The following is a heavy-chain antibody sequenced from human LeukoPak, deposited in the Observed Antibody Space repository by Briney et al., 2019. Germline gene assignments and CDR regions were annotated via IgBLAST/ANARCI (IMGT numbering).Heavy chain of an antibody. Sequence: SETLSLTCTVSGGSISSYYWSWIRQPPGKGLEWIGYIYYSGSTNYNPSLKSRVTISVDTSKNQFSLKLSSVTATDTAVYYCARADFAISGDAFDIWGQGTMVTVSS. V-gene: IGHV4-59*01. CDR3: ARADFAISGDAFDI. J-gene: IGHJ3*02. D-gene: IGHD2/OR15-2a*01. CDR2: IYYSGST. CDR1: GGSISSYY.